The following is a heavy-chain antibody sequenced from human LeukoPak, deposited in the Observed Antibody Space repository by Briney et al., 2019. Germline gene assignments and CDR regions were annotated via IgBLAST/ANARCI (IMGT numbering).Heavy chain of an antibody. Sequence: ASVKVSCKASGYTFTSYDINWVRQATGQGLEWMGWMNPNSGNTGYAQKFQGRVTMTRNTSISTAYMEPSSLRSEDTAVYYCARGPSIAVAGTPYYFDYWGQGTLVTVSS. V-gene: IGHV1-8*01. CDR3: ARGPSIAVAGTPYYFDY. CDR1: GYTFTSYD. D-gene: IGHD6-19*01. CDR2: MNPNSGNT. J-gene: IGHJ4*02.